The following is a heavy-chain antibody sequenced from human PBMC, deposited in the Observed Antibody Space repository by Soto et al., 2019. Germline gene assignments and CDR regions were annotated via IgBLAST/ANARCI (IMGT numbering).Heavy chain of an antibody. CDR1: GFTFSSYA. CDR2: ISGRGGTT. J-gene: IGHJ4*02. Sequence: GGSLRLSCAASGFTFSSYAMTWVRQAPGKGLEWVSGISGRGGTTNYADSVKGRFIISRDNSKNALYLQMNSLRAEDTAIYYCANSYSERYFDSWGQGTLVTVSS. CDR3: ANSYSERYFDS. V-gene: IGHV3-23*01. D-gene: IGHD1-26*01.